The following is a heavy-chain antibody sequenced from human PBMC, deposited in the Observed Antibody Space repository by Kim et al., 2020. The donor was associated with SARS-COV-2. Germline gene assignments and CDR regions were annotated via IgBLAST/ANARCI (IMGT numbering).Heavy chain of an antibody. V-gene: IGHV1-3*01. D-gene: IGHD3-10*01. Sequence: SVKVSCKASGYTFTSYAMHWVRQAPGQRLEWMGWINAGNGNTKYSQKFQGRVTITRDTSASTAYMELSSLRSEDTAVYYCAITMVRGVGVFDYWGQGTLVTVSS. CDR1: GYTFTSYA. CDR2: INAGNGNT. J-gene: IGHJ4*02. CDR3: AITMVRGVGVFDY.